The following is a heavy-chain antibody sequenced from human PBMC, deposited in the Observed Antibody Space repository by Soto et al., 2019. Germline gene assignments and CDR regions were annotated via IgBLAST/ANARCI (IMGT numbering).Heavy chain of an antibody. J-gene: IGHJ4*02. CDR3: ARGGKIAAGGIDY. D-gene: IGHD6-13*01. CDR1: GDSVASNSAT. Sequence: PSQTLSLTCGISGDSVASNSATWNLIMQSPSRGLEWLGRTYYWSRWYNDYAASVKSRISVNPDTSKNQFSLQLNSVTPEDTAVYFCARGGKIAAGGIDYWGQGTLVTVSS. CDR2: TYYWSRWYN. V-gene: IGHV6-1*01.